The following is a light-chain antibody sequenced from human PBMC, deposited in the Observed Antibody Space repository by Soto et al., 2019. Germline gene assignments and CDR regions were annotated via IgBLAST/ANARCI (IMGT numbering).Light chain of an antibody. V-gene: IGKV4-1*01. CDR1: QSVLYSSNNRNY. J-gene: IGKJ1*01. Sequence: DIVMTQSPHSRAVSLGERATINCMSSQSVLYSSNNRNYLAWYKQKPGQPPKLLIYWASTRESGVPDRFSGSGSGTDFTLTISSLQAEDVAVYYCQQYYTTPWTFGQGTKVEIK. CDR2: WAS. CDR3: QQYYTTPWT.